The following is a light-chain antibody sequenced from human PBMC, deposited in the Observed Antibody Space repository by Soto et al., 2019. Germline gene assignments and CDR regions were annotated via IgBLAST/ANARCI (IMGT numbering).Light chain of an antibody. CDR2: SST. J-gene: IGLJ3*02. CDR3: ATWDHGMNGRV. V-gene: IGLV1-44*01. Sequence: QAVVTQPPSASGTPGQRVTISCSGSSSNIGSNTVNWYQQPPGTAPKLLIYSSTQRPSGVPDRFSGSKSGTSASLAIRWLQSEDEADYFCATWDHGMNGRVFGGGTKLTVL. CDR1: SSNIGSNT.